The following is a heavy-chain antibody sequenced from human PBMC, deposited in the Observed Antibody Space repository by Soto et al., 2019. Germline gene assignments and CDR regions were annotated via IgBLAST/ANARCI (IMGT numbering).Heavy chain of an antibody. CDR1: GFTFSDYY. J-gene: IGHJ6*02. V-gene: IGHV3-11*06. CDR2: ISSSSSYT. CDR3: VRGGYSSSNYYGMDV. D-gene: IGHD5-18*01. Sequence: QVQLVESGGGLVKPGESLRLSCAASGFTFSDYYMNWIRQAPGKGLEWVSHISSSSSYTNSADSVKGRFTISRDNAKSSLYLQMNSLRAEDTAVYYCVRGGYSSSNYYGMDVWGQGTTVIVSS.